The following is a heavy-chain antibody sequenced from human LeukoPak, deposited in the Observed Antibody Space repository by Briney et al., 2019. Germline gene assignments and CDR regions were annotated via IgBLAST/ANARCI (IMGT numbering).Heavy chain of an antibody. J-gene: IGHJ4*02. V-gene: IGHV4-34*01. CDR3: ARTDYDFWSGYYDY. CDR2: INHSGST. Sequence: PSETLSLTRAVYGGSFSGYYWSWIRQPPGKGLEWIGEINHSGSTNYNPSLKSRVTISVDTSKNQFSLKLSSVAAADTAVYYCARTDYDFWSGYYDYWGQGTLVTVSS. D-gene: IGHD3-3*01. CDR1: GGSFSGYY.